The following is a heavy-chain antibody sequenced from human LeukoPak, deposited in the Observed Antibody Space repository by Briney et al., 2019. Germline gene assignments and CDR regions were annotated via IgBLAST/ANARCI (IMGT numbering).Heavy chain of an antibody. D-gene: IGHD6-19*01. CDR1: GFTFSTYS. J-gene: IGHJ4*02. V-gene: IGHV3-21*01. Sequence: PGGSLRLSCSASGFTFSTYSMNWVRQAPGKGLEWVSSISSSSSYIYYADSVKGRFAISRDNAKNSLYLQMNSLRAEDTAVYYCARRYSSGRVSDYWGQGTLVTVSS. CDR2: ISSSSSYI. CDR3: ARRYSSGRVSDY.